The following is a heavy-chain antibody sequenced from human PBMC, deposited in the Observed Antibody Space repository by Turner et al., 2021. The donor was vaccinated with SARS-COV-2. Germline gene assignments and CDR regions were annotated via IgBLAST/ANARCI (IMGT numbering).Heavy chain of an antibody. D-gene: IGHD3-9*01. V-gene: IGHV4-4*07. CDR1: GGSISHFY. CDR3: VRLPDYDILTK. Sequence: QVQLQESGPRLVKPSETLSLTCSVSGGSISHFYWSWIRQPAGKGLEWIGRVYSSGSTNYNPSLKSRLTISFDRSRNQFSVRLRSVTAADTAVYYCVRLPDYDILTKWGQGTLVTVSS. CDR2: VYSSGST. J-gene: IGHJ4*02.